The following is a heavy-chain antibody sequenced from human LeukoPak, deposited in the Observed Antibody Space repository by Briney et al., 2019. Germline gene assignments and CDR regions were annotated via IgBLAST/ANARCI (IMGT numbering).Heavy chain of an antibody. Sequence: PGGSLRLSCAASGFTSSSYWMHWVRQAPGKGLVWVSRIISDGSSTSYADSVKGRFTISRDNAKNTLYLQMNSLRAEDMAVYYCARDRRYYDSSGYYSDPLDYWGQGTLVTVSS. V-gene: IGHV3-74*01. CDR2: IISDGSST. CDR1: GFTSSSYW. CDR3: ARDRRYYDSSGYYSDPLDY. D-gene: IGHD3-22*01. J-gene: IGHJ4*02.